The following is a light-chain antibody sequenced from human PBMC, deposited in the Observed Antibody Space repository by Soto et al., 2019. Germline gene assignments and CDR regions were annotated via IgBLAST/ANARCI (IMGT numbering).Light chain of an antibody. J-gene: IGLJ3*02. Sequence: QSVLTQPASVPGSPGQSITISCTGTSSDVGGYNYVSWYQQYSGKAPKLMIYEVSNRPSGVSNRFSGSKSGNTASLTISGLQPEDEPDYYCSSYTSSSTLVFGGGTKLTVL. V-gene: IGLV2-14*01. CDR3: SSYTSSSTLV. CDR2: EVS. CDR1: SSDVGGYNY.